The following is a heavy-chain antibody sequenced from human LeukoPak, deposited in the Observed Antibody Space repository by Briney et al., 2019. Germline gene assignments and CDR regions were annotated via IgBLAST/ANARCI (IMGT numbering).Heavy chain of an antibody. D-gene: IGHD5-18*01. V-gene: IGHV3-30*02. CDR3: ARAYVDTLGYFDY. J-gene: IGHJ4*02. CDR2: IRYDGSNK. Sequence: SGGSLRLSCAASGFTFSSYGMHWVRQAPGKGLEWVAFIRYDGSNKYYADSVKGRFTISRDNAKNSLYLQMNSLRAEDTAVYYCARAYVDTLGYFDYWGQGTLVTVSS. CDR1: GFTFSSYG.